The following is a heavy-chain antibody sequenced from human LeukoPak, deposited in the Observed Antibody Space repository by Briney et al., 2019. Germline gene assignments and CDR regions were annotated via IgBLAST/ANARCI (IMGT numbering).Heavy chain of an antibody. V-gene: IGHV4-34*01. D-gene: IGHD4-23*01. CDR1: GGSFSGYY. CDR3: ARVGNLDAFDI. J-gene: IGHJ3*02. CDR2: INHSGST. Sequence: SETLSLTCAVYGGSFSGYYWSWIRQPPGKGLEWIGEINHSGSTNYNPSLKSRVTISVDTSRNQFSLKLSSVTAADTAVYYCARVGNLDAFDIWGQGTMVTVSS.